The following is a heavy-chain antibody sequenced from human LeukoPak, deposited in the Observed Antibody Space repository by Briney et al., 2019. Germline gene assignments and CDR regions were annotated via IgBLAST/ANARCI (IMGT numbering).Heavy chain of an antibody. V-gene: IGHV4-38-2*01. CDR2: IYHSGST. Sequence: SETLSLTCAVSGYSISSGYYWGWIRQPPGKGLEWIGSIYHSGSTYYNPSLKSRVTISVDTSKNQFSLKLSSVTAADTAVYYCARSPGTTMIVVVNYWGQGTLVTVSS. J-gene: IGHJ4*02. CDR3: ARSPGTTMIVVVNY. D-gene: IGHD3-22*01. CDR1: GYSISSGYY.